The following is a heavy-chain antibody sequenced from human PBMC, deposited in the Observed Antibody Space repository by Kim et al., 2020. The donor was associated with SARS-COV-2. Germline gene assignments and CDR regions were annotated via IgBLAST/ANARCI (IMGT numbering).Heavy chain of an antibody. J-gene: IGHJ4*02. Sequence: GGSLRLSCAASGFTFSSYGMHWVRQAPGKGLEWVAVIWYDGSNKYYADSVKGRFTISRDNSKNTLYLQMKSLRAEDTAVYYCAKDLGSSGFDYWGQGTLVTVSS. CDR2: IWYDGSNK. CDR3: AKDLGSSGFDY. CDR1: GFTFSSYG. V-gene: IGHV3-33*06. D-gene: IGHD6-19*01.